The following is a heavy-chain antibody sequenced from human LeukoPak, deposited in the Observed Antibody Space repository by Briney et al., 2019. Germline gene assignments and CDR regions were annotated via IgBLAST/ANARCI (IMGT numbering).Heavy chain of an antibody. CDR2: IYYSGST. D-gene: IGHD3-22*01. CDR3: ARLVGVEYYYDSSGYYPNSFDY. CDR1: GGSISSSSYY. J-gene: IGHJ4*02. Sequence: PSETLSLTCTVSGGSISSSSYYWGWLRQPPGTGLEWSGSIYYSGSTYYNPSLKSRVTISVDTSKNQFSLKLSSVTAADTAVYYCARLVGVEYYYDSSGYYPNSFDYWGQGTLVTVSS. V-gene: IGHV4-39*01.